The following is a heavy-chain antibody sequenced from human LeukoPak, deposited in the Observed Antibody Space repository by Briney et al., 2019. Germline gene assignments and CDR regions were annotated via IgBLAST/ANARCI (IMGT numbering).Heavy chain of an antibody. V-gene: IGHV3-74*03. J-gene: IGHJ4*02. D-gene: IGHD1-1*01. CDR2: VNSDGSIT. CDR1: GFTFSSYW. Sequence: PGGSLRLSCAASGFTFSSYWMHWVRQGPGKGLVWVSRVNSDGSITTYADSVKGRFTISRDNAKNTVYLQMNSLRAEDTAMYYCARDVPGQLGGVDYWGQGTQVTVSS. CDR3: ARDVPGQLGGVDY.